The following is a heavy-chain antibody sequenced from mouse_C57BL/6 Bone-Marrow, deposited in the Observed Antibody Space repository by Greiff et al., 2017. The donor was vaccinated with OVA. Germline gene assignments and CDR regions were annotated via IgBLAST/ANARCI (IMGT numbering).Heavy chain of an antibody. D-gene: IGHD2-4*01. Sequence: QVQLQQPGAELVKPGASVKLSRKASGYTFTSYWMHWVKQRPGRGLEWIGRIDPNSGGTKYNEKFKSKATMTVDKPSSTAYMQLSSLTSEDSAVYYCARRGNLLRLRGTWFAYWGQGTLVTVSA. CDR1: GYTFTSYW. J-gene: IGHJ3*01. CDR3: ARRGNLLRLRGTWFAY. CDR2: IDPNSGGT. V-gene: IGHV1-62-3*01.